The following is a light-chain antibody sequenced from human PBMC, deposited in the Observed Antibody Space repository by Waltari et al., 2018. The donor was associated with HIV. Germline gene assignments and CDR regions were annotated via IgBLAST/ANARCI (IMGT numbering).Light chain of an antibody. Sequence: QSVLTQPPSVSAAPGQKVTIPCSRSSSNLGNNYVSWYQQLPGTAPKLLIYDNNKRPSGIPDRFSGSKSGTSATLGITRLQTGDEADYYCGTWDSSLSAVVFGGGTKLTVL. CDR2: DNN. J-gene: IGLJ2*01. CDR3: GTWDSSLSAVV. CDR1: SSNLGNNY. V-gene: IGLV1-51*01.